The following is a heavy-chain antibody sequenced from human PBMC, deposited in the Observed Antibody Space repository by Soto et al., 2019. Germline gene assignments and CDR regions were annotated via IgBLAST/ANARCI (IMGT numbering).Heavy chain of an antibody. D-gene: IGHD6-13*01. CDR3: AHRLPGPSGYDV. Sequence: QITLKESGPPLVKPTQTLTLTCTFSGFSLTSGVVGVGWIRQPPGEALEWLALIYCNDEQYYNPSLRNRLTITRDTSKNQVVLTMTNMDPVDTATYYCAHRLPGPSGYDVWGQGTTVTVSS. V-gene: IGHV2-5*01. CDR1: GFSLTSGVVG. CDR2: IYCNDEQ. J-gene: IGHJ6*02.